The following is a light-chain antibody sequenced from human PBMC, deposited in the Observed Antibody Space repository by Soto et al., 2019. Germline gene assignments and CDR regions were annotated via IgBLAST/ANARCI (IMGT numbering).Light chain of an antibody. CDR3: QQYNNWLT. Sequence: EIGMTQSPATLSVYPGERATLSCRASESVSSNLAWYQQKPGQAPRLLIYGASTRATGVPARFSGSGSGTEFTLTISSLQSEDFALYYCQQYNNWLTFRGGTKVEIK. CDR2: GAS. J-gene: IGKJ4*01. V-gene: IGKV3-15*01. CDR1: ESVSSN.